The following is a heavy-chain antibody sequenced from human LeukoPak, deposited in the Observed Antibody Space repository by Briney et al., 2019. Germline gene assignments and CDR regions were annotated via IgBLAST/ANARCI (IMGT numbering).Heavy chain of an antibody. Sequence: SDTLSLTCTVSGDSISTYYWSWIRQPPGKGLEWIGCFSNSGGTNYNPSLKSRVTISVDTSKNQFSLNLSSVTAADTAVYYCAKTGRPNNSGWYRWFDPWGQGTLVTVSS. CDR2: FSNSGGT. V-gene: IGHV4-59*08. D-gene: IGHD6-19*01. CDR3: AKTGRPNNSGWYRWFDP. J-gene: IGHJ5*02. CDR1: GDSISTYY.